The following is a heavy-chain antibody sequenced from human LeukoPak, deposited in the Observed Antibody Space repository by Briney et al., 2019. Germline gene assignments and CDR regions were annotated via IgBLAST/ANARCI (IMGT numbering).Heavy chain of an antibody. CDR2: ISYDGSNK. Sequence: PGGSLRLSCAASGFTFSSYAMHWVRQAPGKGLEWVAVISYDGSNKYYADSVKGRFTISRDNSKNTLYLQMNSLRAEDTAVYYCARVIVSSGYRTFDYRGQGTLVTVSS. V-gene: IGHV3-30-3*01. CDR3: ARVIVSSGYRTFDY. J-gene: IGHJ4*02. CDR1: GFTFSSYA. D-gene: IGHD3-22*01.